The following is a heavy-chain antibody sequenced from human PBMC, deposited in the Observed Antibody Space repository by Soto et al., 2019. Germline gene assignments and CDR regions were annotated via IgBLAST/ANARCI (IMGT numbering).Heavy chain of an antibody. V-gene: IGHV1-69*12. CDR1: GGSLSNFG. J-gene: IGHJ6*02. CDR2: IIPVFGTP. Sequence: QVQLVQSGAEVKKPGSSVKVSCTASGGSLSNFGISWVRQAPGQGLEWMGAIIPVFGTPNYAQKFQDRVTINADESQTTGYIEVRSLTSEDTAVYYCARGDATKIVVTTYYAMDVWGQGTTVTVSS. CDR3: ARGDATKIVVTTYYAMDV. D-gene: IGHD3-22*01.